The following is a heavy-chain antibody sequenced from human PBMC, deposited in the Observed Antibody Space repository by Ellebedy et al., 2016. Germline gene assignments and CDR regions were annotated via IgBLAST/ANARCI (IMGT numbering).Heavy chain of an antibody. Sequence: ASVKVSCKASGYTFTSYAMNWVRQAPGQGLEWMGWINPNTGTPTYAQGFEGRFVFSLDTSVTTTYLQITSLKAEDTAVYFCARLRWNHYFWFDPWGQGTPVTVSS. CDR3: ARLRWNHYFWFDP. J-gene: IGHJ5*02. V-gene: IGHV7-4-1*02. CDR2: INPNTGTP. D-gene: IGHD1-14*01. CDR1: GYTFTSYA.